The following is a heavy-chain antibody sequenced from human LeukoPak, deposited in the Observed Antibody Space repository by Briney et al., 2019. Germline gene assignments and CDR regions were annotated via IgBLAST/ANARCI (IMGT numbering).Heavy chain of an antibody. V-gene: IGHV4-59*01. J-gene: IGHJ4*02. CDR1: GGSISSYY. CDR3: ARRGRNSSGWQDYL. CDR2: IYHTGST. D-gene: IGHD6-25*01. Sequence: SETLSLTCTVSGGSISSYYWSWIRQPPGKGLEWIANIYHTGSTNYNPSLSSRVTISIDTAKNQFSLKLTSVSAADTAVYYCARRGRNSSGWQDYLWGQGTLVTVSS.